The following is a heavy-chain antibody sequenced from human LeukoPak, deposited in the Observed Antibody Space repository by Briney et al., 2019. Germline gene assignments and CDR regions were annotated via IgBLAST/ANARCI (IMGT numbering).Heavy chain of an antibody. CDR1: GGSISSYY. V-gene: IGHV4-59*08. CDR2: IYYSGST. D-gene: IGHD3-22*01. J-gene: IGHJ4*02. CDR3: ARRVDYYGSSGYYPAYYFDY. Sequence: SETLSLTCTVSGGSISSYYWSWIRQPPGKGLEWIGYIYYSGSTNYNPSLKSRVTISVDMSKNQFSLKLSSVTAADTAVYYCARRVDYYGSSGYYPAYYFDYWGQGTLVTVSS.